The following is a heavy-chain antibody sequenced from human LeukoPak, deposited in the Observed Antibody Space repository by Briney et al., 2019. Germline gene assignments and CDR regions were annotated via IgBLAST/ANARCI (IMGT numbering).Heavy chain of an antibody. CDR3: ARGDRYYYGSGSYSVFDY. V-gene: IGHV4-34*01. D-gene: IGHD3-10*01. CDR2: INHSGST. J-gene: IGHJ4*02. Sequence: SETLSLTCAVYGGSFSGYYWSWIRQPPGKGLEWIGEINHSGSTNYNPSLKSRVTISVDTSKNQFSLKLSSVTAADTAAYYCARGDRYYYGSGSYSVFDYWGQGTLVTVSS. CDR1: GGSFSGYY.